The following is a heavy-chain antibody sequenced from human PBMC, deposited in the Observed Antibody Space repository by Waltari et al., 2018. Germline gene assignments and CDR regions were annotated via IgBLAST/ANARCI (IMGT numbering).Heavy chain of an antibody. D-gene: IGHD1-26*01. CDR3: ARLDLVGSRYYFDY. V-gene: IGHV4-59*08. J-gene: IGHJ4*02. CDR1: GASVSDYF. Sequence: QVQLQESGPGLVKPSETLSHTCTVSGASVSDYFWSWIRHSPGKGLEWIAYMYSSGTTNYNPSLRSRVTISLDTSKNQVSLKLSSMTAADTAVYYCARLDLVGSRYYFDYWSQGTLVTVSS. CDR2: MYSSGTT.